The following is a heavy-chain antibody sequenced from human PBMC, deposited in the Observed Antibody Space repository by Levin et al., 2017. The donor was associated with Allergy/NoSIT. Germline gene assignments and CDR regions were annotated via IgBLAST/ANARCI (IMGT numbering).Heavy chain of an antibody. Sequence: GGSLRLSCAASGFTFSSYAMSWVRQAPGKGLEWVSAISGSGGSTYYADSVKGRFTISRDNSKNTLYLQMNSLRAEDTAVYYCAKAGYCSSTSCSTPDYYYDDGMDVWGQGTTVTVSS. CDR2: ISGSGGST. V-gene: IGHV3-23*01. J-gene: IGHJ6*02. CDR1: GFTFSSYA. CDR3: AKAGYCSSTSCSTPDYYYDDGMDV. D-gene: IGHD2-2*02.